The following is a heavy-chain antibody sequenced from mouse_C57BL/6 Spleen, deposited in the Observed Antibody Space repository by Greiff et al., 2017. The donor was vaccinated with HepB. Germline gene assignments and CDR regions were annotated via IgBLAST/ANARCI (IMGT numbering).Heavy chain of an antibody. J-gene: IGHJ3*01. V-gene: IGHV1-74*01. CDR2: IHPSDSDT. D-gene: IGHD2-4*01. CDR1: GYTFTSYW. CDR3: APLYYYYDKGFAY. Sequence: VQLQQPGAELVKPGASVKVSCKASGYTFTSYWMHWVKQRPGQGLEWIGRIHPSDSDTNYNQKFKGKATLTVDKSSSTAYMQLSSLTSEDSAVYYCAPLYYYYDKGFAYWGQGTLVTVSA.